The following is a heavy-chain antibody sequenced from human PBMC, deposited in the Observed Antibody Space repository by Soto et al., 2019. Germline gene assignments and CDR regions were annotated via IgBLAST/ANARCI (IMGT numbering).Heavy chain of an antibody. CDR3: ARDATYGSGGGPDWYFDL. Sequence: EVQLVESGGGLVQPGGSLRLSCAASGFTFSPYDMHWVRQVTGKGLEWVSAIGTTGDTYYPASVKGRFTISREDAKSTXXLQMNSLRAGDTAVYYCARDATYGSGGGPDWYFDLWGRGTLVTVSS. D-gene: IGHD3-10*01. J-gene: IGHJ2*01. V-gene: IGHV3-13*04. CDR2: IGTTGDT. CDR1: GFTFSPYD.